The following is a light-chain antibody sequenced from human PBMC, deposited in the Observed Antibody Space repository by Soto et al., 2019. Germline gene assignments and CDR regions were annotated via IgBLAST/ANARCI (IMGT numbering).Light chain of an antibody. CDR2: VAS. V-gene: IGKV3-20*01. J-gene: IGKJ1*01. Sequence: EMVLTQSPGTLSLSPGERATLSCRASQNIDNSFLAWYQQKPGQAPRFLIYVASTRATGIPARFSASGSGTDFTISISSVEPEDFVVYYCQQYGTSPWTFGQGTKVEIK. CDR3: QQYGTSPWT. CDR1: QNIDNSF.